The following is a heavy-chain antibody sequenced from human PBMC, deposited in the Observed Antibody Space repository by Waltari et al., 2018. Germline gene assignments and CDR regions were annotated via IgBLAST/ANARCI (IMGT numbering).Heavy chain of an antibody. CDR2: FDREDGET. J-gene: IGHJ6*03. D-gene: IGHD3-10*01. CDR1: GYNLTALS. Sequence: QVQLVQSGAAVKKHGASVKVSCKVSGYNLTALSMHWERKAPGQGLEWMGGFDREDGETIYAQKFQGRVTMTEDTSTDTAYMELSSLRSEDTAVYYCATQGPTMVRGYYYMDVWGKGTTVTVSS. CDR3: ATQGPTMVRGYYYMDV. V-gene: IGHV1-24*01.